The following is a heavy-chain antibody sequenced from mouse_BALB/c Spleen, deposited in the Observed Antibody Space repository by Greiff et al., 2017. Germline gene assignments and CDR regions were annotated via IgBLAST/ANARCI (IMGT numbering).Heavy chain of an antibody. CDR1: GFTFSSYT. V-gene: IGHV5-12-2*01. CDR3: ARQYYGSSYGYFDV. D-gene: IGHD1-1*01. Sequence: EVQLVESGGGLVQPGGSLKLSCAASGFTFSSYTMSWVRQTPEKRLEWVAYISNGGGSTNYPDTVKGRFTISRDNAKNTLYLQMSSLKSEDTAIYYYARQYYGSSYGYFDVWGAGTTVTVSS. CDR2: ISNGGGST. J-gene: IGHJ1*01.